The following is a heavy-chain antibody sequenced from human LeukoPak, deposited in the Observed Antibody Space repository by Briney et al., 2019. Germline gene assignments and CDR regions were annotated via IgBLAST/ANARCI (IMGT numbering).Heavy chain of an antibody. CDR1: GVSISSSNSY. CDR2: IYYSGNT. V-gene: IGHV4-39*01. D-gene: IGHD3-10*01. J-gene: IGHJ4*02. Sequence: SETLSLTYTVSGVSISSSNSYCGWIRQPPGKGLEWIGSIYYSGNTYYNASLKSQVSISIDTAKNQFSLRLTSVTAADTAVYYCARQLWFDYFDYWGQGTLVTVSS. CDR3: ARQLWFDYFDY.